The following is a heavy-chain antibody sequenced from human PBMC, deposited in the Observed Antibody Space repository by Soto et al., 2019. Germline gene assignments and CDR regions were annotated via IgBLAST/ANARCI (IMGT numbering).Heavy chain of an antibody. CDR1: GFTFSGSA. J-gene: IGHJ4*02. V-gene: IGHV3-73*01. Sequence: PGGSLRLSCAASGFTFSGSAMHWVRQASGKGLEWVGRIRSKANSYATAYAASVKGRFTISRDDSKNTAYLQMNSLGAEDTAVYYFERAKGISLRGGFIGAPVYWAQEPLVPVSS. D-gene: IGHD3-16*01. CDR3: ERAKGISLRGGFIGAPVY. CDR2: IRSKANSYAT.